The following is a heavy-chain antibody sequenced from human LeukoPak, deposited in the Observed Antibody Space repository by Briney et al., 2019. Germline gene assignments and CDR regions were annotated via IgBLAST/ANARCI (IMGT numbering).Heavy chain of an antibody. Sequence: PSETLSLTCTVSGGSISSYYWSWIRQPPGKGLEWIGYIYYSGSTYYNPSLKSRVTISVDTSKNQFSLKLSSVTAADTAVYYCARGYSYGYRYFDYWGQGTLVTVSS. CDR3: ARGYSYGYRYFDY. CDR1: GGSISSYY. V-gene: IGHV4-59*06. J-gene: IGHJ4*02. CDR2: IYYSGST. D-gene: IGHD5-18*01.